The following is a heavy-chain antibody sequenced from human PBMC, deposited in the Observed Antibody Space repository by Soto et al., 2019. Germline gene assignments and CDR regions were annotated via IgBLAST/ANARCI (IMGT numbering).Heavy chain of an antibody. CDR3: ARDQEDIVLVPAAPRGMDV. Sequence: SETLSLTCTVSGGSISSYYWSWIRQPPGKGLEWIGYIYYSGSTNYNPSLKSRVTISVDTSKNQFSLKLSSVTAADTAVYYCARDQEDIVLVPAAPRGMDVWGQGTTVTVSS. J-gene: IGHJ6*02. V-gene: IGHV4-59*12. CDR1: GGSISSYY. CDR2: IYYSGST. D-gene: IGHD2-2*01.